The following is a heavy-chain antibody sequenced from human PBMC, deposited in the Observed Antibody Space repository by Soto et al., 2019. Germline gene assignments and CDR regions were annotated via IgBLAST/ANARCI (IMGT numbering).Heavy chain of an antibody. CDR2: TDPSDSYT. V-gene: IGHV5-10-1*01. J-gene: IGHJ6*02. CDR1: GYSFTIYW. Sequence: GESLKISCKGSGYSFTIYWISWVRQMPGKGLEWMGRTDPSDSYTNYSPSFQGHVTISADKSISTAYLQWSSLKASDTAMYYCARRVGXSGWFQPTDYYYYGMDVWGQGTTVTVSS. D-gene: IGHD6-19*01. CDR3: ARRVGXSGWFQPTDYYYYGMDV.